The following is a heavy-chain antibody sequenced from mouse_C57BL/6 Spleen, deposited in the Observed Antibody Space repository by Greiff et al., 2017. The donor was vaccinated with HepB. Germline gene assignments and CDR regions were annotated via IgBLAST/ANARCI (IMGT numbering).Heavy chain of an antibody. Sequence: VQLQQSGTVLARPGASVKMSCKTSGYTFTSYWMHWVKQRPGQGLEWIGAIYPGNSDTSYNQKFKGKAKLTAVTSASTAYMELSSLTNEDSAVYYCTRGPRSTMITWFAYWGQGTLVTVSA. CDR2: IYPGNSDT. CDR3: TRGPRSTMITWFAY. V-gene: IGHV1-5*01. CDR1: GYTFTSYW. D-gene: IGHD2-4*01. J-gene: IGHJ3*01.